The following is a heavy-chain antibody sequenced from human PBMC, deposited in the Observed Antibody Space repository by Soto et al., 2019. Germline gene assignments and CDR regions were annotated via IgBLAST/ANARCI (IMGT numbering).Heavy chain of an antibody. Sequence: QVQLQESGPGLVKPSETLSLTCAVSGYSISSGYYWGWIRQPPGKGLEWIGSIYHSGSTYYSPSLKSRITTSVDTSTNQFSLKLSSVTAADTAVYCCAREGARVLNNWGQGTLVTVST. CDR3: AREGARVLNN. J-gene: IGHJ4*02. D-gene: IGHD2-8*01. CDR2: IYHSGST. V-gene: IGHV4-38-2*01. CDR1: GYSISSGYY.